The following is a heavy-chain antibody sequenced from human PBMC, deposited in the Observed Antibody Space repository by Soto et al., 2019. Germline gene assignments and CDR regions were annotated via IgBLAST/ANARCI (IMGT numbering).Heavy chain of an antibody. J-gene: IGHJ4*02. V-gene: IGHV3-21*01. CDR2: VSGSGEYI. Sequence: QLVESGGGLVKPGGSLRLSCTASGFTFSSYIMNWVRQAPGKGLEWVSSVSGSGEYIYYADSLKGRFTISRDNAKNSLYLQMDSLRVDDTAVYYCARAWFTYYFDSWGQGTLVTVSS. CDR1: GFTFSSYI. D-gene: IGHD3-10*01. CDR3: ARAWFTYYFDS.